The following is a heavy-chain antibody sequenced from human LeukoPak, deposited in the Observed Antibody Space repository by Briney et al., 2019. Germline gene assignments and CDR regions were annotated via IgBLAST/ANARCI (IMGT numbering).Heavy chain of an antibody. V-gene: IGHV4-34*01. CDR1: GGSFSGYY. Sequence: PSETLSLTCAVYGGSFSGYYWSWIRQPPGTGLEWIGEISHSGSTNYNPSLKSRVTISVDTSKNQFSLKLNSVTAADTAVYYCARGSGSYSYEDYWGQGTLVTVSS. CDR2: ISHSGST. D-gene: IGHD1-26*01. J-gene: IGHJ4*02. CDR3: ARGSGSYSYEDY.